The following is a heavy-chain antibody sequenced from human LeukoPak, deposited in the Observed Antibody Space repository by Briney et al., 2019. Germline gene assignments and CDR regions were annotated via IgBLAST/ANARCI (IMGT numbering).Heavy chain of an antibody. CDR2: IYSGGTT. V-gene: IGHV3-53*05. CDR1: GFTVSSNY. Sequence: GGSLRLSCAASGFTVSSNYMSWVRQAPGKGLEWVSVIYSGGTTYYADSVKGRFTISRDNSKNTLYLQMNSLRAEDTAVYYCAKSGDYGSGSYYYMDVWGKGTTVTVSS. CDR3: AKSGDYGSGSYYYMDV. D-gene: IGHD3-10*01. J-gene: IGHJ6*03.